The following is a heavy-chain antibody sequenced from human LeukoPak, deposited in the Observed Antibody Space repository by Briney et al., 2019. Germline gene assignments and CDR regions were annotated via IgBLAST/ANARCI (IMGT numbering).Heavy chain of an antibody. V-gene: IGHV3-30*04. CDR3: ARGSWFGIQEPVFLEY. J-gene: IGHJ4*02. CDR1: GFTFSSYA. CDR2: ISYDGSNK. Sequence: GRSLRLSCAASGFTFSSYAMHWVRQAPGKGLEWGAVISYDGSNKYYADSVKGRFTISRDNSKNTLYLQMNSLRAEDTAVYYCARGSWFGIQEPVFLEYWGQGTLVTVSS. D-gene: IGHD3-10*01.